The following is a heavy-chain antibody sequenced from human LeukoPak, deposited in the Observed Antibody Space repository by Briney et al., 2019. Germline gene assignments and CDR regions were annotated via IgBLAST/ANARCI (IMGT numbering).Heavy chain of an antibody. CDR1: GFTFSDYG. J-gene: IGHJ6*03. V-gene: IGHV3-21*04. CDR2: ITSSGTFT. CDR3: AKDAGRHYYYYMDV. Sequence: GGSLRLSCAASGFTFSDYGMNWVRQAPGKGLEWVSSITSSGTFTYYADSLKGRFTISRDNAKNSLYLQMNSLRAEDTALYYCAKDAGRHYYYYMDVWGKGTTVTISS.